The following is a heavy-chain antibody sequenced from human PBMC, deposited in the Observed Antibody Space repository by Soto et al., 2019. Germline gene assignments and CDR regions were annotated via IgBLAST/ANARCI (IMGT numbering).Heavy chain of an antibody. CDR1: VCSISSGDYY. D-gene: IGHD3-22*01. CDR3: ARRDRSGFSYWLDT. Sequence: SETLSLSCTVSVCSISSGDYYWSWIRQHPGKGLEWIGTIYFSGTTYYNPSLKSRVTISVDTSKSQFCLKLSSVTAADTAVYYCARRDRSGFSYWLDTWGQGTLVTVS. V-gene: IGHV4-31*03. J-gene: IGHJ5*02. CDR2: IYFSGTT.